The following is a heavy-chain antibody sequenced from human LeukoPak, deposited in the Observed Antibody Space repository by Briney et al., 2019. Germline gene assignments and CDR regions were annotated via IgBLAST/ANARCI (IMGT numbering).Heavy chain of an antibody. J-gene: IGHJ5*02. Sequence: GASVKVSCKASGGTFSSYGISWVRRAPGQGLEWMGRIIPILGIANYAQKFQGRVTITADKSTSTAYMELSSLRSEDTAMYYCAREGDGTSSFGFDPWGQGTLVTVSS. V-gene: IGHV1-69*04. CDR2: IIPILGIA. D-gene: IGHD2-2*01. CDR1: GGTFSSYG. CDR3: AREGDGTSSFGFDP.